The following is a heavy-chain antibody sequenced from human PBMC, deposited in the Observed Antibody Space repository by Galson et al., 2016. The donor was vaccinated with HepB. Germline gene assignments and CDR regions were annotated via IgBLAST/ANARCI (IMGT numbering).Heavy chain of an antibody. CDR1: GFSNYG. J-gene: IGHJ4*02. V-gene: IGHV3-30*18. Sequence: SLRLSCAASGFSNYGMHWVRQAPGKGLEWVAVISYDGNKKFYAASVRGRFTISRDNSRNTLYLQMNSLRPEDAALYYCAKERDRAGDGGIDSWGQGTLVTVSS. CDR3: AKERDRAGDGGIDS. D-gene: IGHD5-24*01. CDR2: ISYDGNKK.